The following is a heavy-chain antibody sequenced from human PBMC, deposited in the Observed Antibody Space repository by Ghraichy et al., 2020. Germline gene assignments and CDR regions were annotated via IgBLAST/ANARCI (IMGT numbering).Heavy chain of an antibody. Sequence: SETLSLTCAVYGGSFSGYYWSWIRQPPGKGLEWIGEINHSGSTNYNPSLKSRVTISVDTSKNQFSLKLSSVTAADTAVYYCASAKAYGDYGIDYWGQGTLVTVSS. J-gene: IGHJ4*02. CDR3: ASAKAYGDYGIDY. CDR1: GGSFSGYY. D-gene: IGHD4-17*01. CDR2: INHSGST. V-gene: IGHV4-34*01.